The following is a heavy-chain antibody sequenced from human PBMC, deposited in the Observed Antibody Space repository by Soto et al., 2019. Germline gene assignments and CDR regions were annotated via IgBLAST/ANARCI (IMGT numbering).Heavy chain of an antibody. CDR2: IFWDDDK. CDR1: GFSLTTEGMA. Sequence: QITLEESGPTLLKPTQTLTLTCTFSGFSLTTEGMAVAWARQSPGKAPGWLAVIFWDDDKRLNPSLISRLTMTKDTSARYLFLTLTRVDSVYAATNFCAHRSCDSRTSSVDSWGSGSLGADSS. CDR3: AHRSCDSRTSSVDS. D-gene: IGHD3-22*01. J-gene: IGHJ4*02. V-gene: IGHV2-5*02.